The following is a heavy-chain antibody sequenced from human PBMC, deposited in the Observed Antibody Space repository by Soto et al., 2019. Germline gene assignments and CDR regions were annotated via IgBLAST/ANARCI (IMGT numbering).Heavy chain of an antibody. CDR1: GYSISSGYY. D-gene: IGHD2-21*02. J-gene: IGHJ5*02. Sequence: SETLSLTCTVSGYSISSGYYWSWIRQTPGKGLEWIGSISHSGTSFYNPSLRSRVTISMDKSNNHFSLKLNSLTATDTAVYYCARDSGGHCGWGHWCDHWGQGTLVTVSS. CDR2: ISHSGTS. CDR3: ARDSGGHCGWGHWCDH. V-gene: IGHV4-38-2*02.